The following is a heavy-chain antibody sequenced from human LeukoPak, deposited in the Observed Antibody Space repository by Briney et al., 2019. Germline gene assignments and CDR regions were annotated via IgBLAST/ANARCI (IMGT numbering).Heavy chain of an antibody. CDR2: INAGNGNT. CDR3: ARDGLRNCSSTSCLAFYYYYMDV. J-gene: IGHJ6*03. D-gene: IGHD2-2*01. Sequence: ASVKVSCKASGYTFTSYAMHWVRQAPGQRLEWMEWINAGNGNTKYSQRFQGRVTITTDESTSTAYMELSSLRSEDTAVYYCARDGLRNCSSTSCLAFYYYYMDVWGKGTTVTVSS. CDR1: GYTFTSYA. V-gene: IGHV1-3*01.